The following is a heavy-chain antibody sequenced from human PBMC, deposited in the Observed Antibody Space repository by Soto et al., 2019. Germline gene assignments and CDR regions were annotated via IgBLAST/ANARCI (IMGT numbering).Heavy chain of an antibody. D-gene: IGHD1-1*01. CDR1: GYTFTSYD. CDR3: ARGLGSNEDNYYYYYMDV. Sequence: QVQLVQSGAEVKKPGASVKVSCKASGYTFTSYDINWVRQATGQGLEWMGWMNPNSGNTGYAQKFQGRVTMTRYTSISTAYMELSSLRCEDTAVSYCARGLGSNEDNYYYYYMDVWGKGTTVTVSS. CDR2: MNPNSGNT. V-gene: IGHV1-8*01. J-gene: IGHJ6*03.